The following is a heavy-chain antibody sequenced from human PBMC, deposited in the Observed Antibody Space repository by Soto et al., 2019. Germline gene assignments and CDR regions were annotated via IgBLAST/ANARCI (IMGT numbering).Heavy chain of an antibody. D-gene: IGHD3-10*01. Sequence: PGGSLRLSCAASGFTFSNAWMSWVRQAPGKGLEWVGRIKSKTDGGTTDYAAPVKGRFTISRDDSKNTLYLQMNSLKTEDTAVYYCTTAPSLYYGSGSLSFDYYYYMDVWGKGTTVTVSS. J-gene: IGHJ6*03. CDR3: TTAPSLYYGSGSLSFDYYYYMDV. CDR2: IKSKTDGGTT. CDR1: GFTFSNAW. V-gene: IGHV3-15*01.